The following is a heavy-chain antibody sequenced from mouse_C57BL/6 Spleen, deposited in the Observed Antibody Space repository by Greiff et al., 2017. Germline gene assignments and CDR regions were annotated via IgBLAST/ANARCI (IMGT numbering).Heavy chain of an antibody. CDR2: ISSGGSYT. J-gene: IGHJ3*01. Sequence: EVQLQESGGDLVKPGGSLKLSCAASGFTFSSYGMSWVRQTPDKRLEWVATISSGGSYTYYPDSVKGRFTISRDNAKNTLYLQMSSLKSEDTAMYYCARHEEIYYDYDGPLAYWGQGTLVTVSA. V-gene: IGHV5-6*01. CDR1: GFTFSSYG. CDR3: ARHEEIYYDYDGPLAY. D-gene: IGHD2-4*01.